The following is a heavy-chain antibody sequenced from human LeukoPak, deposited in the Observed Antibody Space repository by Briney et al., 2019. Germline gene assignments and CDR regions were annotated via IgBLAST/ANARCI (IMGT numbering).Heavy chain of an antibody. Sequence: SETLSLTCTVSGGSISSYYWSWIRQPPGKGLEWIGYIYYSGSTNYNPSLKSRVTISVDTSKNQFSLKLSSVTAADTAVYYCARALYSSSKLNWFDPWGRGTLVTVSS. J-gene: IGHJ5*02. V-gene: IGHV4-59*01. CDR1: GGSISSYY. CDR2: IYYSGST. D-gene: IGHD6-6*01. CDR3: ARALYSSSKLNWFDP.